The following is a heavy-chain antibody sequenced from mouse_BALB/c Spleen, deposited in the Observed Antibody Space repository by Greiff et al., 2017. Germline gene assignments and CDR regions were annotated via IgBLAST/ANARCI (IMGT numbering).Heavy chain of an antibody. J-gene: IGHJ3*01. Sequence: EVQLQQSGAELVKPGASVKLSCTASGFNIKDTYMHWVKQRHEQGLEWIGRIDPANGNTKYDPKFQGKATITADTSSNTAYLQLSSLTSEDTAVYYCGAYYGSSPFAYWGQGTLVTVSA. CDR3: GAYYGSSPFAY. CDR1: GFNIKDTY. D-gene: IGHD1-1*01. CDR2: IDPANGNT. V-gene: IGHV14-3*02.